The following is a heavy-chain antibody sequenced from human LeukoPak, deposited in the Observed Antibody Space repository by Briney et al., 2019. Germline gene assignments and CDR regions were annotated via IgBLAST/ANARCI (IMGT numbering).Heavy chain of an antibody. J-gene: IGHJ4*02. CDR3: ASPPHMTLEGGYYFDY. CDR2: IIPIFGTA. D-gene: IGHD2-21*02. V-gene: IGHV1-69*13. CDR1: GGTFSSYA. Sequence: ASVKVSCKASGGTFSSYAISWVRQAPGQGLEWMGGIIPIFGTANYAQKFQGRVTITADESTSTAYMELSSLRSEDTAVYYCASPPHMTLEGGYYFDYWGQGTLVTVSS.